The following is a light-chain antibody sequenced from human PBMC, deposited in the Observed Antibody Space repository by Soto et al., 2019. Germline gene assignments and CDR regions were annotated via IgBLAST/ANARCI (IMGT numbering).Light chain of an antibody. Sequence: DIQMTQSPSTLSASVGDRVIITCRASQSVSGWLAWYRQKPGKAPELLIYSASTLETGVPSRFSGSGSGTYFTLTGSSLQREDFATYYCQQYERYPLTFGGGTKVEIK. CDR1: QSVSGW. V-gene: IGKV1-5*03. J-gene: IGKJ4*01. CDR2: SAS. CDR3: QQYERYPLT.